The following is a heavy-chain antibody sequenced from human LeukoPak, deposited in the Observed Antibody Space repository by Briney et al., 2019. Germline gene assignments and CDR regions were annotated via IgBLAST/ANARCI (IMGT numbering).Heavy chain of an antibody. CDR3: ARDRGDFWTGYYTNYFDY. CDR1: EFSVGSNY. CDR2: IYSGGST. V-gene: IGHV3-66*01. J-gene: IGHJ4*02. D-gene: IGHD3/OR15-3a*01. Sequence: PGGSLRLSCAASEFSVGSNYMTWVRQAPGKGLEWVSLIYSGGSTYYADSVKGRFTISRDNSKNTLYLQMNSLRAEDTAVYYCARDRGDFWTGYYTNYFDYWGQGTLVTVSS.